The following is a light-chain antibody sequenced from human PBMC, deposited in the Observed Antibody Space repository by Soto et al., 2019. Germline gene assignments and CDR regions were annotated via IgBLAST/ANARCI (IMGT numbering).Light chain of an antibody. V-gene: IGKV1-39*01. CDR1: QSISSY. CDR3: TQSYRTPLT. CDR2: AAS. Sequence: DIQMTQSPSSLSASVGDRVTVTCRACQSISSYLNWYQQKPGKAPKLLIYAASSLQSGVPSRFSGSGSETDFTLTISNLPPEDFATYYCTQSYRTPLTFRGGTKVEIK. J-gene: IGKJ4*01.